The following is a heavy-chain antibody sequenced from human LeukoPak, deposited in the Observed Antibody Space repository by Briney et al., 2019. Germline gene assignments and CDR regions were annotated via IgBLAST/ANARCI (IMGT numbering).Heavy chain of an antibody. CDR2: INWNGGST. V-gene: IGHV3-20*01. J-gene: IGHJ6*03. D-gene: IGHD3-9*01. CDR3: ARVYGLRYFDWLGPNYYMDV. Sequence: GGSLRLSCAASGFTFDDYGMSWVRQAPGKGLEWVSGINWNGGSTGYADSVKGRFTISRDNAKNSLYLQMNSLRAEDTALYHCARVYGLRYFDWLGPNYYMDVWGKGTTVTISS. CDR1: GFTFDDYG.